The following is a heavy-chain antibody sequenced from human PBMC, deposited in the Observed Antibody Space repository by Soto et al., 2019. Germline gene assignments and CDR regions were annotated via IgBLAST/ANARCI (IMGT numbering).Heavy chain of an antibody. CDR1: GGSVSSGSYD. Sequence: EPRSLTGTISGGSVSSGSYDKSWIRRPPGKGLELIWYIYYSGSTNYNPSLKSRVTISVDTSKNQFSLKLSSVTAADTAVYYCARDYRGGKAYYYESSGYILVPGAFDIWGQGTMGTVSS. CDR2: IYYSGST. V-gene: IGHV4-61*01. J-gene: IGHJ3*02. CDR3: ARDYRGGKAYYYESSGYILVPGAFDI. D-gene: IGHD3-22*01.